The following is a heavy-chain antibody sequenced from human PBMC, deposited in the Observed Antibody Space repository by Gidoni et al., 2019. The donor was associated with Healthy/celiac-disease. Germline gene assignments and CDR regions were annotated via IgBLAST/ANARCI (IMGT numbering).Heavy chain of an antibody. CDR2: IYSGGST. J-gene: IGHJ4*02. D-gene: IGHD4-17*01. Sequence: EVQLVETGGGLIQPGGSLRLSCAASGFTVSSNYMSWVRQAPGKGLEWVSVIYSGGSTYYADSVKGRFTISRDNSKNTLYLQMNSLRAEDTAVYYCARSLDDYGDYLNYWGQGTLVTVSS. CDR3: ARSLDDYGDYLNY. CDR1: GFTVSSNY. V-gene: IGHV3-53*02.